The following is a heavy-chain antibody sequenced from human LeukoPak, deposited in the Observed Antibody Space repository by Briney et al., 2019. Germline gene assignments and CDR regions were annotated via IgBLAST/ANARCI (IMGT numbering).Heavy chain of an antibody. Sequence: PGGSLRLSCAASGFTFRNAWMSWVRQAPGKGLEWVGRIKSKTDGGTRDYAAPVKDRFTISRDDSKNTLYLQMNSLKTEDTAVYYCTTHRVLRFLEWLLDQWGQGTQVT. CDR1: GFTFRNAW. CDR3: TTHRVLRFLEWLLDQ. CDR2: IKSKTDGGTR. D-gene: IGHD3-3*01. V-gene: IGHV3-15*01. J-gene: IGHJ4*02.